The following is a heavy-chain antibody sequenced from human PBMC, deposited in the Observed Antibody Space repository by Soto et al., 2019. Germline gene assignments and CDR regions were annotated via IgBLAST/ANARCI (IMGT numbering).Heavy chain of an antibody. CDR1: GFTFSSYG. CDR3: SRLGYCSSTSCYAGYDAFDI. J-gene: IGHJ3*02. CDR2: ISYDGSNK. D-gene: IGHD2-2*03. V-gene: IGHV3-30*03. Sequence: GGSLRLSCAASGFTFSSYGMHWVRQAPGKGLEWVAVISYDGSNKYYADSVKGRFTISRDNSKNTLYLQMNSLRAEDTAVYYCSRLGYCSSTSCYAGYDAFDIWGQGTMVTVSS.